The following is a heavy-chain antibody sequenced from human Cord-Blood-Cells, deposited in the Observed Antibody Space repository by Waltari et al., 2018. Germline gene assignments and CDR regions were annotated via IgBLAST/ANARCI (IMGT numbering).Heavy chain of an antibody. CDR3: AKDRGYSSSSYFQH. Sequence: QVQLVESGGGVVQPGGSLRLSWAASGFTFSRYGIHWVGQAPGKGLEWVAFIRYDGSNKYYADSVKGRFTISRDNSKNTLYLQMNSLRAEDTAVYYCAKDRGYSSSSYFQHWGQGTLVTVSS. J-gene: IGHJ1*01. D-gene: IGHD6-6*01. CDR1: GFTFSRYG. V-gene: IGHV3-30*02. CDR2: IRYDGSNK.